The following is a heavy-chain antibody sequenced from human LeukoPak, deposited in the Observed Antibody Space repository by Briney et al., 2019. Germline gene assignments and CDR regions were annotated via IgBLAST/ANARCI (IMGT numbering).Heavy chain of an antibody. CDR3: AKDRIIGYYYDSSGVRDAFDI. Sequence: PGGSLRLSCAASGFTFSSYWMHWVRQAPGKGLEWVSAISGSGGSTYYADSVKGRFTISRDNSKNTLYLQMNSLRAEDTAVYYCAKDRIIGYYYDSSGVRDAFDIWGQGTMVTVSS. V-gene: IGHV3-23*01. CDR1: GFTFSSYW. CDR2: ISGSGGST. D-gene: IGHD3-22*01. J-gene: IGHJ3*02.